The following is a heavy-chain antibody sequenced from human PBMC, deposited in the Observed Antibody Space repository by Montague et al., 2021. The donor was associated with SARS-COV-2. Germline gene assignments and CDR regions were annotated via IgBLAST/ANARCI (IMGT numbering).Heavy chain of an antibody. CDR3: ARSPTYYHILTGYFNGPNWFDP. D-gene: IGHD3-9*01. Sequence: SETLSLTCTVSGGSISSGSYYWGWIRQPPGKGLEWIGNIYYSGSTYYNPSLKSRVTISVDTSKNQFSLKLSSVTAADTAVYYCARSPTYYHILTGYFNGPNWFDPWGQGTLVTISS. CDR2: IYYSGST. V-gene: IGHV4-39*01. CDR1: GGSISSGSYY. J-gene: IGHJ5*02.